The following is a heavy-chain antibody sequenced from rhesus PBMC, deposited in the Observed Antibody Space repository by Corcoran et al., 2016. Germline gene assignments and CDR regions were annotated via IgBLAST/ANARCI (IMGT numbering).Heavy chain of an antibody. D-gene: IGHD2-21*01. CDR3: AKVLVVVAIGWDY. Sequence: EVQLVETGGGLVQPGGSLKLSCAASGFTFSSYGMSWVRQAPGKGLEWVSAINSGVGSTYYADSVKGRFTISRDNSKNTLSLQMNSLRAEDTAVYYCAKVLVVVAIGWDYWGQGVLVTVSS. CDR1: GFTFSSYG. V-gene: IGHV3S5*01. CDR2: INSGVGST. J-gene: IGHJ4*01.